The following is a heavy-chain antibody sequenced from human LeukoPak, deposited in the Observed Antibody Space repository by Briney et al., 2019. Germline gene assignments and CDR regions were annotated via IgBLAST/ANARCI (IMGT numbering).Heavy chain of an antibody. CDR2: ISHSGST. D-gene: IGHD2-2*01. CDR1: GGSFSGYY. J-gene: IGHJ6*02. Sequence: PSETLSLTCAVYGGSFSGYYWSWIRQPPGKGLEWIGEISHSGSTNYNPSLKSRVTISVDTSKNQFSLKLSSVTAADTAVYYCARGEPIYCSSTSCLYYYYYGMDVWGQGTTVTVSS. V-gene: IGHV4-34*01. CDR3: ARGEPIYCSSTSCLYYYYYGMDV.